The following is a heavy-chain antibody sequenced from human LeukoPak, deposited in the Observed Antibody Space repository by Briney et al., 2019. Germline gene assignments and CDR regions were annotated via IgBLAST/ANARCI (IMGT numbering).Heavy chain of an antibody. J-gene: IGHJ4*02. CDR2: VSDSGSST. V-gene: IGHV3-23*01. Sequence: HPGGSLRLSWAASGFTFSSYAISWVRQAPGKGLEWVSAVSDSGSSTYYADSVKGRFTISRDNSKNTLYLQMNSLRADDTALYYCAKQESRSSGWYDWGQGTLVTVSS. D-gene: IGHD6-13*01. CDR3: AKQESRSSGWYD. CDR1: GFTFSSYA.